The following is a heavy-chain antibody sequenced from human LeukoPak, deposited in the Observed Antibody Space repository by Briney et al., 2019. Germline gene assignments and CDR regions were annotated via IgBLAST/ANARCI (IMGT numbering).Heavy chain of an antibody. CDR2: INPSGGST. V-gene: IGHV1-46*01. CDR3: AREGLEGVAAAGKRVSKPELNY. J-gene: IGHJ4*02. D-gene: IGHD6-13*01. CDR1: GYTFTSYY. Sequence: GASVKVSCKASGYTFTSYYMHWVRQAPGQGLEWMGIINPSGGSTSYAQKFQGRVTMTRDTSTSTVYMELSSLRSEDTAVYYCAREGLEGVAAAGKRVSKPELNYWGQGTLVTVSS.